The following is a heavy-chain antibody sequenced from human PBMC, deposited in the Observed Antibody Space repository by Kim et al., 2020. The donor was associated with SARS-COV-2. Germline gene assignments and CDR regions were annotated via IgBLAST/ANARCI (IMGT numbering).Heavy chain of an antibody. J-gene: IGHJ4*02. CDR3: VRDGYNQIAFDH. V-gene: IGHV3-23*01. D-gene: IGHD5-18*01. CDR1: GFALVNYA. Sequence: GGSLRLSCVASGFALVNYAMSWVRQAPGKGLEWVSHISGTGATADYGDSVKGRFTISRDNSKNMLYLQLNSLRAEDTAVYYCVRDGYNQIAFDHWGQGT. CDR2: ISGTGATA.